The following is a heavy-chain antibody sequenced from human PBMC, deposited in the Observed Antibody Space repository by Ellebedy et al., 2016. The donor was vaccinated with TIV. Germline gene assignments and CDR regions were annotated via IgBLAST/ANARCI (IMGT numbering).Heavy chain of an antibody. Sequence: GESLKISCAVSGFTFSRYEQTWVRQAPGKGLEWVSYISSSGTTIKYADSVRGRFTISRDNAKNSVYLQMNSPRAEDTAVYYCVGIAAAASFDYWGQGTLVTVSS. CDR2: ISSSGTTI. J-gene: IGHJ4*02. CDR1: GFTFSRYE. V-gene: IGHV3-48*03. D-gene: IGHD6-25*01. CDR3: VGIAAAASFDY.